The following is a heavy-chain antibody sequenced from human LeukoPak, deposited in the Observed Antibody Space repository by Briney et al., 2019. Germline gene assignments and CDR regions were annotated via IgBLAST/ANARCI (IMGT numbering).Heavy chain of an antibody. CDR2: ISYDGSNK. D-gene: IGHD3-22*01. CDR3: AKDPYDSSGYLYYFDY. V-gene: IGHV3-30*18. J-gene: IGHJ4*02. CDR1: GFTFSSYG. Sequence: GGSLRLSCAASGFTFSSYGMHWVRQAPGKGLEWVAVISYDGSNKYYVDSVKGRFTISRDNSKNTLYLQMNSLRAEDTAVYYCAKDPYDSSGYLYYFDYWGQGTLVTVSS.